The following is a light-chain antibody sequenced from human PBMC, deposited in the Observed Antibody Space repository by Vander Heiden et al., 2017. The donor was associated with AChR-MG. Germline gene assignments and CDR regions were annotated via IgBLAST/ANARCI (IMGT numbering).Light chain of an antibody. CDR2: SNN. J-gene: IGLJ2*01. CDR3: AAWDDGLNGVF. V-gene: IGLV1-44*01. Sequence: QSVLTQPPSASGTPGQRVTISCSGSSSNIGRNTVNWYQQLPGTAPKLLIYSNNQRPSGVPDRFSGSKSGTSASLAISGLQSEDEADYYCAAWDDGLNGVFFGGGTKLTVL. CDR1: SSNIGRNT.